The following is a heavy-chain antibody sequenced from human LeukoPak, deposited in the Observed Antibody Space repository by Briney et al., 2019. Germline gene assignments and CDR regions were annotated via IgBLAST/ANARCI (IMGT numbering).Heavy chain of an antibody. D-gene: IGHD4-17*01. V-gene: IGHV4-31*03. CDR2: IYYSGST. CDR1: GGSIISGGYY. CDR3: ARDTYYGDYDYSYHGMDV. Sequence: SEALSLTCTVSGGSIISGGYYWSWIRQRPGKGVEWIGYIYYSGSTYYNPSLKSRVTISVDASKNQFSLKLSSVTAADTAVYYCARDTYYGDYDYSYHGMDVWGQGTTVIVSS. J-gene: IGHJ6*02.